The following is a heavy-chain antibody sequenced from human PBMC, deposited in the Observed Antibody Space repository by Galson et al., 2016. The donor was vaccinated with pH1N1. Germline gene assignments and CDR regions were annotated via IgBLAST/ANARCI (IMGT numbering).Heavy chain of an antibody. CDR1: GFTFSNYW. J-gene: IGHJ4*02. V-gene: IGHV3-74*03. CDR2: INTDGSRT. CDR3: AREPYYPYYLDY. D-gene: IGHD1-26*01. Sequence: SLSLSCAASGFTFSNYWINWVRQVPGKGLVWVSRINTDGSRTTYADSVKGRFIISRDNAKNTLYLQMNSLRAEDTAVYYCAREPYYPYYLDYWGQGTLVTVSS.